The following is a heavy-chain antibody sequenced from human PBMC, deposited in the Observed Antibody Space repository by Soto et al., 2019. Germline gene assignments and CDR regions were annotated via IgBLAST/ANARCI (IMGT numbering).Heavy chain of an antibody. CDR3: ARDLRYCSTTTCYGVPGGFDP. J-gene: IGHJ5*02. V-gene: IGHV1-18*01. CDR2: ISTYNGNT. CDR1: GYTFTKYG. D-gene: IGHD2-2*01. Sequence: QVQLVQSGAEVKKPGASVKVSCKASGYTFTKYGISWVRQAPGQGLEWMGWISTYNGNTDYPQKFQGRVTMTTDTSTSTAYMELRSLRSDDTAMYYCARDLRYCSTTTCYGVPGGFDPWGQGTQVTVSS.